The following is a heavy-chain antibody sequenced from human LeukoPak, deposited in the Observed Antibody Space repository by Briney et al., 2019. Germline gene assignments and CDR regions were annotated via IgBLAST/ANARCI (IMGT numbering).Heavy chain of an antibody. CDR3: ARGWDTAMVYRLDY. CDR1: GGTFSSYA. V-gene: IGHV1-69*06. Sequence: VASVKVSCKASGGTFSSYAFSWVRQDPGQGLEWMGGIIPIFGTANYAQKFQGRVTITADKSTSTAYMELSSLRSEDTAVYYCARGWDTAMVYRLDYWGQGTLVTVSS. D-gene: IGHD5-18*01. J-gene: IGHJ4*02. CDR2: IIPIFGTA.